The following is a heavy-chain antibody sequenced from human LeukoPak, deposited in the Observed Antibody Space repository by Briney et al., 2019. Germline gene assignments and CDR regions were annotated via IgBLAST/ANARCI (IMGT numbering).Heavy chain of an antibody. J-gene: IGHJ4*02. CDR2: IIPIFGTA. CDR3: ARGLYCGGDCYTIFDY. D-gene: IGHD2-21*02. Sequence: SVKVSCKASGGTFSSYAISWVRQAPGQGLEWMGGIIPIFGTANYAQKFQGRVTITADEPTSTAYMELSSLRSEDTAVYYCARGLYCGGDCYTIFDYWGQGTLVTVSS. V-gene: IGHV1-69*01. CDR1: GGTFSSYA.